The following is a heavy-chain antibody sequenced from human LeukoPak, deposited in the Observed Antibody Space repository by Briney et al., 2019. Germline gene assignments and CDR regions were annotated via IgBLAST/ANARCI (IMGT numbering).Heavy chain of an antibody. J-gene: IGHJ4*02. CDR3: ARVNIGEIAFDY. CDR1: GGSISSYY. Sequence: PSETLSLTCTVSGGSISSYYWSWIRQPPGKGLEWIGYIYYSGSTNYNPSLKSRVTISVDTSKNQSSLKLSSVTAADTAVCYCARVNIGEIAFDYWGQGTLVTVSS. V-gene: IGHV4-59*01. D-gene: IGHD3-10*01. CDR2: IYYSGST.